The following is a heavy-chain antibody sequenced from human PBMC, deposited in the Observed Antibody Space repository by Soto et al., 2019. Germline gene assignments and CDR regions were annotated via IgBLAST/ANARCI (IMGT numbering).Heavy chain of an antibody. CDR1: GYTFTNYD. J-gene: IGHJ4*01. D-gene: IGHD2-15*01. Sequence: GASVKVSCKASGYTFTNYDINWVRQAPGQGLEWMGWINPNTGGTNYAQKFQGRVTMTRDTSISTAYMELSRLRSDDTAVYYCARVNVVVVAATREYYFDYWGQGTLVTVSS. CDR3: ARVNVVVVAATREYYFDY. V-gene: IGHV1-2*02. CDR2: INPNTGGT.